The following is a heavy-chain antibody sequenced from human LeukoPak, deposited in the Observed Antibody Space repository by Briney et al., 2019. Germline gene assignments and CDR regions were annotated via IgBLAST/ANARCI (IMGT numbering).Heavy chain of an antibody. D-gene: IGHD3-16*01. CDR2: IYYSGST. CDR1: GGSISSSSYY. CDR3: ARQRLYYGSERAPYDY. Sequence: SETLSLTCTVSGGSISSSSYYWGWIRQPPGKGLEWIGSIYYSGSTYYNPSLKSRVTISLDTSKSHFSLKLSSVTAADTAVYYCARQRLYYGSERAPYDYWGQGTLVTVSS. J-gene: IGHJ4*02. V-gene: IGHV4-39*01.